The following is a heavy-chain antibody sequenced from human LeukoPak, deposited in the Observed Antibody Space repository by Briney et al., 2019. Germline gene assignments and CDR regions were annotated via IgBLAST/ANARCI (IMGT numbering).Heavy chain of an antibody. V-gene: IGHV3-48*01. CDR2: IISSSSTI. CDR3: ARGFKTAMVTAHYYYYMDV. Sequence: GSLRLSCAASGFTFSSYSMNWVRQAPGKGLEWVSYIISSSSTIYYADSVEGRFTISRDNANNSLYLQMNSLRAEDTAVYYCARGFKTAMVTAHYYYYMDVWGKGTTVTVSS. J-gene: IGHJ6*03. D-gene: IGHD5-18*01. CDR1: GFTFSSYS.